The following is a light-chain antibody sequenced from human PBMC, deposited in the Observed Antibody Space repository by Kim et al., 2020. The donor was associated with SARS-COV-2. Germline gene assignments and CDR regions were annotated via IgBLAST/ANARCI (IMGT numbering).Light chain of an antibody. Sequence: SPVDRAALSCRASQSVHSNYLAWYQQTPGQAPRLLIYGASSRAAGLPDRFSGSGSGTDFTLTISRVEPEDFAVYYCQQYTISPWTFGQGTKVDIK. CDR1: QSVHSNY. CDR3: QQYTISPWT. CDR2: GAS. V-gene: IGKV3-20*01. J-gene: IGKJ1*01.